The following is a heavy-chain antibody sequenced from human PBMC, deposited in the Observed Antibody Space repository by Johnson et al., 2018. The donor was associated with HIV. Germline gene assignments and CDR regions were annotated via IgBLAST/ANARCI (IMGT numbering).Heavy chain of an antibody. D-gene: IGHD3-22*01. CDR1: EFSISNYA. CDR2: ISYDGSNK. J-gene: IGHJ3*02. Sequence: QVQLVESGGGVVQPGRSLRVSCAASEFSISNYAMHWVRQAPGKGLEWVALISYDGSNKYYADSVKGQFTISRDNSKNTLYLQINGLRAVDTAVYYCAREFHHTRITMIVVVSGENAFDIWGQGTMVTVSS. CDR3: AREFHHTRITMIVVVSGENAFDI. V-gene: IGHV3-30-3*01.